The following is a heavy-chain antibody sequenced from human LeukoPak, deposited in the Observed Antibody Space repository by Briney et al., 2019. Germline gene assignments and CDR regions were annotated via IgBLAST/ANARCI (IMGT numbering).Heavy chain of an antibody. J-gene: IGHJ4*02. CDR2: IWYDGSNK. V-gene: IGHV3-33*01. Sequence: GGSLRLSCAASGFTFSSYGMHWVRQAPGKGLEWVAVIWYDGSNKYYADSVKGRFTISRDNSKNTLYLQMNSLRAEDTAVYYCARDPLTLNGGVLYYFDYWGQGTLVTVSS. D-gene: IGHD7-27*01. CDR1: GFTFSSYG. CDR3: ARDPLTLNGGVLYYFDY.